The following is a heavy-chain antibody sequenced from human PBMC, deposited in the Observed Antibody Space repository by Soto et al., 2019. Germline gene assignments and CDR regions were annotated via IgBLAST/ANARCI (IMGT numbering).Heavy chain of an antibody. V-gene: IGHV3-30-3*01. Sequence: GGSLRLSCAASGFTFSSYAMHWVRQAPGKGLEWVAVISYDGSNKYYADSVKGRFTISRDNSKNTLYLQMNSLRAEDTAVYYCAREGDCSSTSCYLITQMDVWGQGTTVTVSS. CDR2: ISYDGSNK. J-gene: IGHJ6*02. D-gene: IGHD2-2*01. CDR1: GFTFSSYA. CDR3: AREGDCSSTSCYLITQMDV.